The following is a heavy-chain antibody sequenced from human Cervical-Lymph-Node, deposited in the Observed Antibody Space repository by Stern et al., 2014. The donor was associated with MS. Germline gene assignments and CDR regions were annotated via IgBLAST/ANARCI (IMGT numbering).Heavy chain of an antibody. V-gene: IGHV1-18*01. CDR2: ISGHNDNT. CDR1: GYTFSNYG. J-gene: IGHJ4*02. Sequence: VQLVQSGPEVKEPGASVKVSCKASGYTFSNYGVIWVRQAPGQGLECIGCISGHNDNTKYAQMFKGIVTMTKDASTSTAYLEVRGLTSDDTAVYYCAREGYSSTPSVATALTYSDYWGQGTLVFVSS. D-gene: IGHD2-2*01. CDR3: AREGYSSTPSVATALTYSDY.